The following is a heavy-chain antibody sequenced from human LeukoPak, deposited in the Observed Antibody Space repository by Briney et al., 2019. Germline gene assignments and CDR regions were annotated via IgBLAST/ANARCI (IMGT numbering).Heavy chain of an antibody. J-gene: IGHJ4*02. Sequence: GGSLRLSCAASGFTLSSYSMNWVRQAPGKGLEWVSSISSSSSYIYYADSVKGRFTISRDNAKNSLYLQMNSLRAEDTAVYYCARGDSSYPLDYWGQGTLVTVSS. CDR1: GFTLSSYS. CDR2: ISSSSSYI. V-gene: IGHV3-21*01. D-gene: IGHD3-22*01. CDR3: ARGDSSYPLDY.